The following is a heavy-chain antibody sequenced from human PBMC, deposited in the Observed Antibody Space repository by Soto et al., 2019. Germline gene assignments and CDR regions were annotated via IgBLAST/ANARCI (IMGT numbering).Heavy chain of an antibody. D-gene: IGHD4-17*01. CDR1: GGTLSRFG. CDR3: ARSARRVLSYGPVLSNYYYVMDV. J-gene: IGHJ6*02. V-gene: IGHV1-69*17. Sequence: QVQLVQSGAEVKKPGSSVKVSCKASGGTLSRFGINWVRQAPGQGLEWMGGIIPLFGIPEYAQRFQGRVTLTADKSTSTAYQEVTSLRPDDTAMYYCARSARRVLSYGPVLSNYYYVMDVWGQGTTVTVSS. CDR2: IIPLFGIP.